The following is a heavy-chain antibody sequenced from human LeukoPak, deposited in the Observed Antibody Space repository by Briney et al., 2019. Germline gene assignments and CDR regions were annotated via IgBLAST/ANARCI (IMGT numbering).Heavy chain of an antibody. V-gene: IGHV3-48*01. CDR2: ISSARSTI. CDR1: GFTFRSCS. CDR3: VREDSSGYA. D-gene: IGHD3-9*01. J-gene: IGHJ5*02. Sequence: GGSLRLSCAASGFTFRSCSMNWVRQAPGQGLEWISYISSARSTIYYADSVKGRFTISRDNANNSLFLQMNSLRVEDTAMYYCVREDSSGYAWGQGTLVTVSS.